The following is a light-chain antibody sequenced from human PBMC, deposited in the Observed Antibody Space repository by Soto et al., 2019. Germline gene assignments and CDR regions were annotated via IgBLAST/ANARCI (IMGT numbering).Light chain of an antibody. J-gene: IGKJ5*01. Sequence: EIVLTQSPDTLSLSPWERATLSCRASQSVSSSYLAWYQQRPGQAPRLLIYGASSRATGIPDRFSGSGSGTEFTLTISSLQSEDFAVYYCQQYNNWPPITFGQGTRLEIK. CDR1: QSVSSSY. CDR2: GAS. CDR3: QQYNNWPPIT. V-gene: IGKV3-20*01.